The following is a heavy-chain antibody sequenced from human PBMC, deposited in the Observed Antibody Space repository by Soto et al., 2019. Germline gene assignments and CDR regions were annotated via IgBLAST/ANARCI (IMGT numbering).Heavy chain of an antibody. V-gene: IGHV3-66*02. D-gene: IGHD1-7*01. J-gene: IGHJ6*02. CDR1: GFTFSDYY. CDR3: ARELSGGSRMDV. Sequence: GGSLRLSCAASGFTFSDYYMNWIRQAPGKGLEWVSIIYTDGSTYYADSVKGRFTISRDNSKNTLYLQMNSLRAEDTAVYYCARELSGGSRMDVWGQGTTVTVSS. CDR2: IYTDGST.